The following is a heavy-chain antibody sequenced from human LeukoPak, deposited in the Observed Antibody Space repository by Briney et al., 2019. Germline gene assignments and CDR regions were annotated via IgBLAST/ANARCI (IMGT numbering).Heavy chain of an antibody. V-gene: IGHV4-59*01. Sequence: SETLSLTCTGSGGSLSSYYWRWIRQHPGKGLEWIGYIYYSGSTNYNPSLKSRVTISVDTSKNQFSLKLGSVTAADTAVYYCARVYTVKGGMDVWGQGTTVTVSS. D-gene: IGHD2-2*02. CDR3: ARVYTVKGGMDV. CDR2: IYYSGST. J-gene: IGHJ6*02. CDR1: GGSLSSYY.